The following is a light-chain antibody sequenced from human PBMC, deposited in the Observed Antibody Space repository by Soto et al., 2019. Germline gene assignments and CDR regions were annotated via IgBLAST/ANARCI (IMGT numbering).Light chain of an antibody. CDR1: QSLRHSNGYNY. J-gene: IGKJ1*01. CDR3: MQALQTRT. Sequence: VMTQSPLSLPVTPGEPASISCRSSQSLRHSNGYNYVDWYLQKPGQSPQLLIYLGSNRASGVPDRFSGSGSGTDFTLKISRVEAEDVGVYYCMQALQTRTFGQGTRVEIK. CDR2: LGS. V-gene: IGKV2-28*01.